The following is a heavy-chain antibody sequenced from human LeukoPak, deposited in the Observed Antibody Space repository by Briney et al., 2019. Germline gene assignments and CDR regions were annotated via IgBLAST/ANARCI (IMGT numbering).Heavy chain of an antibody. CDR3: ARDGPTTMIVVGGTSRFDY. CDR2: INAGNGNT. V-gene: IGHV1-3*01. J-gene: IGHJ4*02. Sequence: ASVKVSCKASGYTFTSYAMHWVRQAPGQRLEWMGWINAGNGNTKYSQKFQGRVTITRDTSASTAYMELSSLRSEDMAVYYCARDGPTTMIVVGGTSRFDYWGQGTLVTVSS. CDR1: GYTFTSYA. D-gene: IGHD3-22*01.